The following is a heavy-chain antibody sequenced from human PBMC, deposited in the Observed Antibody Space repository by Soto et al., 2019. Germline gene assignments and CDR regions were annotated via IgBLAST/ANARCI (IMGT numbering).Heavy chain of an antibody. J-gene: IGHJ4*02. CDR2: IFYSGST. D-gene: IGHD6-25*01. V-gene: IGHV4-59*01. CDR3: ARDRSESSDWNYLDY. CDR1: GGSISSYY. Sequence: QVQLQESGPGLVKPSETLSLTCTVSGGSISSYYWTWVRQPPGKGLEWIGYIFYSGSTNYNPSLKSGVIISIDASRNQFSLKLSAVTAADTAVNYCARDRSESSDWNYLDYRGQGILVTVSS.